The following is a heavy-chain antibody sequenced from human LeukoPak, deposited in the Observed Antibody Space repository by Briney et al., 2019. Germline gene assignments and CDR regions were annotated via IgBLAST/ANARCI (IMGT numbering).Heavy chain of an antibody. J-gene: IGHJ4*02. V-gene: IGHV1-3*01. CDR2: INAGNGNT. Sequence: ASVKVSCKASGYTFTTYVIHWVRQAPGQRLEWMEWINAGNGNTKYSQNFQGRVTITRDTSATTAYMELSSLRSEDTAVYYCVRHERDFDYWGQGTLVTVSS. CDR1: GYTFTTYV. CDR3: VRHERDFDY. D-gene: IGHD1-1*01.